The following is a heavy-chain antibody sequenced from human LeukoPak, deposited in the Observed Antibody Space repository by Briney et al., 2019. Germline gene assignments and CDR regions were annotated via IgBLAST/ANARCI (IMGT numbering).Heavy chain of an antibody. CDR3: ASSYGDYWYFDL. V-gene: IGHV3-21*01. CDR1: GFTFSSYS. D-gene: IGHD4-17*01. CDR2: ISSSSSYI. J-gene: IGHJ2*01. Sequence: PGGSLRLSCAASGFTFSSYSMNWVRQAPGKGLEWVSSISSSSSYIYYADSVKGRFTISRDNAKNSLYLQMNSLRAEDTAVYYCASSYGDYWYFDLWGRGTLVTVSS.